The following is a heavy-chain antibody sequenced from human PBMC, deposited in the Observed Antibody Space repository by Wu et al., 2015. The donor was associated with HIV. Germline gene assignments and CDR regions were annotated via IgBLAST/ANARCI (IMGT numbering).Heavy chain of an antibody. J-gene: IGHJ3*02. D-gene: IGHD2-8*01. CDR2: IIPIFGTA. CDR1: GDHFISYT. V-gene: IGHV1-69*12. Sequence: QVQLVQSGPEVKKPGSSIKISCTASGDHFISYTVSWVRQAPGQGLEWMGGIIPIFGTANYVQKFQGRVTITADESTSTAYMELSSLRSEDTAVYYCARDIVLMVYVRGNAFDIWGQGTMVTVSS. CDR3: ARDIVLMVYVRGNAFDI.